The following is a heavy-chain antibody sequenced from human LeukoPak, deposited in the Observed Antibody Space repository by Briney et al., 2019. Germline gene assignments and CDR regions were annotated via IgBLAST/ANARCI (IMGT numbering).Heavy chain of an antibody. CDR2: ISSSSSTI. CDR1: GFTFSSYA. J-gene: IGHJ4*02. Sequence: GGSLRLSCAASGFTFSSYAMSWVRQAPGKGLEWVSYISSSSSTIYYADSVKGRFTISRDNAKNSLYLQMNSLRAEDTAVYYCARETGMYYDFWSGYYLGDWGQGTLVTVSS. V-gene: IGHV3-48*01. CDR3: ARETGMYYDFWSGYYLGD. D-gene: IGHD3-3*01.